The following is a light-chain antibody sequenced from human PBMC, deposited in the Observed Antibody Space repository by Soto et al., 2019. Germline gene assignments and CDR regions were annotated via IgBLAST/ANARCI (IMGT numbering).Light chain of an antibody. V-gene: IGLV2-8*01. CDR2: EVS. Sequence: QSALTQPPSASGSPGQSVTISCTGTNSDVGGYNYVSWYQQIPGKAPKLILYEVSHRPSGVPDRFSGSKSGNTASLTVSGLQAEDEADYFCCSYVGSNRVFGGGTKLTVL. CDR3: CSYVGSNRV. CDR1: NSDVGGYNY. J-gene: IGLJ3*02.